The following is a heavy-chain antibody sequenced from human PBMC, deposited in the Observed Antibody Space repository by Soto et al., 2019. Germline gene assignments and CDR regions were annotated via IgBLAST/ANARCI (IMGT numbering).Heavy chain of an antibody. CDR3: ERVAKTFYGERAFDI. V-gene: IGHV1-3*01. Sequence: ASVKVSCKASGYTLTSYAMHWVRQAPGQRLEWMGRINASSGNTKYAQKFQGRVTMTRDTSTSTVYMELSSLRSEDTAVYYCERVAKTFYGERAFDIWGQGTMVTVSS. J-gene: IGHJ3*02. CDR2: INASSGNT. D-gene: IGHD4-17*01. CDR1: GYTLTSYA.